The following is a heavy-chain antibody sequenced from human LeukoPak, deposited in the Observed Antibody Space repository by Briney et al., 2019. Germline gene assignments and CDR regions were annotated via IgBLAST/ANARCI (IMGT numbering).Heavy chain of an antibody. CDR2: ISAYNGNT. J-gene: IGHJ6*04. Sequence: ASVKVSCKASGYTFTSYGISWVRQAPGQGLEWMGWISAYNGNTNYAQKLQGRVTMTTDTSTSTAYMELRSLRSDDTAVCYCARSSSSRYYYYYGMDVWGKGTTVTVSS. V-gene: IGHV1-18*04. D-gene: IGHD6-13*01. CDR1: GYTFTSYG. CDR3: ARSSSSRYYYYYGMDV.